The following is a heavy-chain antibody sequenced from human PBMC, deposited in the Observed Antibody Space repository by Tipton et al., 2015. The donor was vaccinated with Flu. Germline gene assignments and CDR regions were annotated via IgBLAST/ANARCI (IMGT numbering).Heavy chain of an antibody. CDR3: ARSRYGIAGFDY. CDR1: GGSFSGYY. V-gene: IGHV4-34*01. D-gene: IGHD2-21*01. J-gene: IGHJ4*02. Sequence: TLSLTCTVYGGSFSGYYWSWIRQPPGKGLEWIGEINHSGSTNYNPSLKSRVTISVDTSKNQFSLKLSSVTAADTAVYYCARSRYGIAGFDYWGQGTLVTVSS. CDR2: INHSGST.